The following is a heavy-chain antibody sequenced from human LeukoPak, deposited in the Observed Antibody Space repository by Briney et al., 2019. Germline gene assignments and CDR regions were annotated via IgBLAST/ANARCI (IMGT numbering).Heavy chain of an antibody. CDR1: GYTLSVYY. J-gene: IGHJ4*02. CDR3: ARDWELRWSQGAFDY. CDR2: INPKTGET. D-gene: IGHD3-16*01. V-gene: IGHV1-2*02. Sequence: GASVKVSCKASGYTLSVYYMHWIRQVPGQGLEWMGWINPKTGETKYAQNFQGRVTMTRDTSISTAYIELSGLRFGDTAVYYCARDWELRWSQGAFDYWGQGTLLTVSS.